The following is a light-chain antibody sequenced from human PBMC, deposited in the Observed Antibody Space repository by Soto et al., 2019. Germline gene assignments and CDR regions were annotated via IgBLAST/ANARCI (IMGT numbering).Light chain of an antibody. CDR3: QQYGSSPLT. V-gene: IGKV3-20*01. CDR2: GAS. Sequence: EIVLAQSPGTLSLSPGERATLSCRASQSLSSSLLAWYQQKPGQAPRLLIYGASSRGTGIPDRFSGSGSGTDFTLTISRLEPEDFAVYYCQQYGSSPLTFGGGTKVEIK. J-gene: IGKJ4*01. CDR1: QSLSSSL.